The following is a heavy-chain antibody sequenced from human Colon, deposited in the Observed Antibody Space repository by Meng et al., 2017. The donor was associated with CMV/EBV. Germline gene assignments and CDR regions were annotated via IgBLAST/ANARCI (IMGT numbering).Heavy chain of an antibody. CDR3: ASILFAAAAGGWGGY. J-gene: IGHJ4*02. V-gene: IGHV4-34*01. CDR2: INHSGST. Sequence: QVQLEQGGAGLLKPSETLSLTCSVSGWFFSCYYWSWIRQPPGKGLEWIGEINHSGSTNYNPSLKSRVTISVDTSKNQFSLKLSSVTAADTAVYYCASILFAAAAGGWGGYWGQGTLVTVSS. CDR1: GWFFSCYY. D-gene: IGHD6-13*01.